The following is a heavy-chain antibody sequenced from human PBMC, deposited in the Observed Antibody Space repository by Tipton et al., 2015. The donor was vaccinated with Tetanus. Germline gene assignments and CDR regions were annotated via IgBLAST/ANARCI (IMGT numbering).Heavy chain of an antibody. CDR3: ARHGGELMLYYFDY. CDR2: IYYSGST. Sequence: LRLSCAASGFTFSHYYMSWIRQPPGKGLEWIGSIYYSGSTYYNPSLKSRVTISVDTSKNQFSLKLSSVTAADTAVYYCARHGGELMLYYFDYWGQGTLVTVSS. D-gene: IGHD1-26*01. V-gene: IGHV4-39*01. J-gene: IGHJ4*02. CDR1: GFTFSHYY.